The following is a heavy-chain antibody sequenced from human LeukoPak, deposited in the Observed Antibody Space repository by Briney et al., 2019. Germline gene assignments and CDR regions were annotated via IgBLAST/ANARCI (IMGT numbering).Heavy chain of an antibody. CDR2: INPSGGGT. V-gene: IGHV1-46*01. D-gene: IGHD5-18*01. J-gene: IGHJ4*02. Sequence: ASVKVSCKASGYTFTNYYMHWVRQAPGQGLEWMGIINPSGGGTSYAQKFQGRLTMTRDTSTTTVYMELSSLRSEDTAMYYCAREIGPRQLHLWGSAFDYWGQGTLVAVSS. CDR1: GYTFTNYY. CDR3: AREIGPRQLHLWGSAFDY.